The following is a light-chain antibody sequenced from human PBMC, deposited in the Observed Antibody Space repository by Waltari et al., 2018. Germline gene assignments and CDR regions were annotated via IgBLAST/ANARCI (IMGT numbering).Light chain of an antibody. V-gene: IGLV1-44*01. CDR3: AAWDDSLNGVV. CDR2: SNN. CDR1: SSNIGSNT. J-gene: IGLJ2*01. Sequence: QSVLTQPPSVSGTPGQRVTISCSGSSSNIGSNTVNWYHQLPGTAPKLLIDSNNQRPAGVPDRFSGSKSGTSASLAISGLQSEDEADYYCAAWDDSLNGVVFGGGTKLTVL.